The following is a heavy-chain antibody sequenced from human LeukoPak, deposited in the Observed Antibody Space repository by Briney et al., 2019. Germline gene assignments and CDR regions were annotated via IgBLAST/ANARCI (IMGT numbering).Heavy chain of an antibody. V-gene: IGHV3-21*01. CDR1: GFTFSSQG. D-gene: IGHD1-26*01. CDR2: ISSSSSYI. CDR3: ARGGSPDY. Sequence: GGSLRLSCAASGFTFSSQGMHWVRQAPGKGLEWVSFISSSSSYIYYADSVKGRFTISRDNAKNSLYLQMNSLRAEDTAVYYCARGGSPDYWGQGTLVTVSS. J-gene: IGHJ4*02.